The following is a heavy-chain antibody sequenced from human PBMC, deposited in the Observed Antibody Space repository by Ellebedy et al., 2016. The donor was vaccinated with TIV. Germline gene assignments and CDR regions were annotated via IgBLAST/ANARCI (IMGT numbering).Heavy chain of an antibody. V-gene: IGHV1-18*04. D-gene: IGHD3-3*01. J-gene: IGHJ4*02. CDR3: ARGDYDFWSGYSDY. CDR1: GYTFTSYG. CDR2: ISAYNGNT. Sequence: ASVKVSCXASGYTFTSYGISWVRQAPGQGLEWMGWISAYNGNTNYAQKLQGRVTMTTDTSTSTAYMELRSLRSDDTAVYYCARGDYDFWSGYSDYWGQGTLVTVSS.